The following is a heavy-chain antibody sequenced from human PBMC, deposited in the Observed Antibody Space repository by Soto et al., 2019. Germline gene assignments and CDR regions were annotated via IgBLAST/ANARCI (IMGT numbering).Heavy chain of an antibody. CDR3: ARVGGSGWNFDS. V-gene: IGHV4-59*01. CDR2: IHYSGKS. CDR1: GDSLSTSY. J-gene: IGHJ4*02. Sequence: PSETLSLTCAVSGDSLSTSYWTWIRQSPGKGLECIGCIHYSGKSSYSPSLKSRVTMSVDTSKNQFSLKLNSMTAADTAVYYCARVGGSGWNFDSWGQGILVTVS. D-gene: IGHD6-19*01.